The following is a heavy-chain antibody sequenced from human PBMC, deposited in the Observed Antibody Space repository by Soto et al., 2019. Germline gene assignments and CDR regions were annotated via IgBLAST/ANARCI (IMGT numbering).Heavy chain of an antibody. CDR3: AKDALTTVTP. Sequence: PGGSLRLSCATSGVGFSNYGMSWVRQAPGKGLEWVSAISGSGGSTYYADPVKGRFTISRDNSKNTLYLQMKSLRAEDTAVYYCAKDALTTVTPWGQGTLVTVSS. V-gene: IGHV3-23*01. CDR2: ISGSGGST. J-gene: IGHJ5*02. D-gene: IGHD4-17*01. CDR1: GVGFSNYG.